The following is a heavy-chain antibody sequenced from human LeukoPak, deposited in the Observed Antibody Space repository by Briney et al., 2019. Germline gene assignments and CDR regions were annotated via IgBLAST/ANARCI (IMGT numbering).Heavy chain of an antibody. CDR2: IYYSGST. V-gene: IGHV4-39*01. D-gene: IGHD4-17*01. CDR3: ASRPRGDPFDY. CDR1: GGSISSSSYY. J-gene: IGHJ4*02. Sequence: SETLSLTSTVSGGSISSSSYYWGWIRQPPGKGLEWIGSIYYSGSTYYNPSLKSRVTISVDTSKNQFSLKLSSVTAADTAVYYCASRPRGDPFDYWGQGTLVTVSS.